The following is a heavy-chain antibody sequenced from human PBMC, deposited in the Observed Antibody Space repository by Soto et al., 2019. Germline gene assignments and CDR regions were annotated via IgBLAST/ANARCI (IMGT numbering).Heavy chain of an antibody. D-gene: IGHD5-18*01. CDR3: ARDVAMAPDY. CDR1: GFTFSSYA. CDR2: ISGSGGST. Sequence: PGGSLRLSCAASGFTFSSYAMSWVRQAPGKGLEWVSAISGSGGSTYYADSVKGRFTISRDNAKNSLYLQMNSLRAEDTAVYYCARDVAMAPDYWGQGTLVTVPQ. J-gene: IGHJ4*02. V-gene: IGHV3-23*01.